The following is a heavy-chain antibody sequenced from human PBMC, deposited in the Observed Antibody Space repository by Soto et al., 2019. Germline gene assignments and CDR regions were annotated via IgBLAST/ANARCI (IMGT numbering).Heavy chain of an antibody. J-gene: IGHJ4*02. CDR1: GFTFSSYA. V-gene: IGHV3-23*01. Sequence: PGGSLRLSCAASGFTFSSYAMSWVRQAPGKGLEWVSAISGSGGSTYYADSVKGRFTISRDNSKNTLYLQMNSLRAEDTAVYYCAKTPQLPWSSGWYYFDYWGQGTLVTVSS. D-gene: IGHD6-19*01. CDR3: AKTPQLPWSSGWYYFDY. CDR2: ISGSGGST.